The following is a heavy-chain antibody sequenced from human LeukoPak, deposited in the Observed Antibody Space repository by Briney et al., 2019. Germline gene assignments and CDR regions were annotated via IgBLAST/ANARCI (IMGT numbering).Heavy chain of an antibody. Sequence: SETLSLTCTVSGGSISSSSYYWGWNRQPPGKRLEWSGSIYYSGSTYYNPSLKSRVTISVDTSKNQFYLKLSSVTAADTAVDYCGRLNGYNLGGYYYYYYMDVWGKGTTVTVSS. CDR3: GRLNGYNLGGYYYYYYMDV. D-gene: IGHD5-24*01. J-gene: IGHJ6*03. CDR2: IYYSGST. CDR1: GGSISSSSYY. V-gene: IGHV4-39*01.